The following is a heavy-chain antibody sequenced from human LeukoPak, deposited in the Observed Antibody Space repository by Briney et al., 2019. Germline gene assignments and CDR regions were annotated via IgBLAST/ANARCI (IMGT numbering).Heavy chain of an antibody. CDR3: ARDHTYGDSTFDYYYGMDV. J-gene: IGHJ6*02. V-gene: IGHV3-21*01. Sequence: GRSLRLSCAASGFTFSSYSMNWVRQAPGKGLEWVSSISISSSYIYYADSVKDRFTISRDNAKNSLYLQINSLRAEDTAVYYCARDHTYGDSTFDYYYGMDVWGQGTTVTVSS. D-gene: IGHD4-17*01. CDR1: GFTFSSYS. CDR2: ISISSSYI.